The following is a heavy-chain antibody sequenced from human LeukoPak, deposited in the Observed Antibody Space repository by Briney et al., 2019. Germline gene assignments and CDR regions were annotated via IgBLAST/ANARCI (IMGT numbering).Heavy chain of an antibody. Sequence: GEPLKISCKGSGYSFTSYWIRWVRKMPGKGLEWMGIIYPGDSDTRYGPSFQGQVTISADKSISTAYLQWSSLKASDTAMYYCARHNVPSSGWYNGGVDFQHWGQGTLVTVSS. CDR1: GYSFTSYW. CDR3: ARHNVPSSGWYNGGVDFQH. D-gene: IGHD6-19*01. J-gene: IGHJ1*01. V-gene: IGHV5-51*01. CDR2: IYPGDSDT.